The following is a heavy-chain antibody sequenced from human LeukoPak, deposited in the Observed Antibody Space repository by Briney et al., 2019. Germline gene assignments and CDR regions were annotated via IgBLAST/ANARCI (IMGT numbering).Heavy chain of an antibody. Sequence: PGGSLRPSCAASGFTFSDYYMSWIRQAPGKGLEWVSYISSSGTAMYYADSVKGRFTISRDNAQNSVYLQMNSLRAEDTAVYYCARGLTGRYILTGYYNDYWGQGTLVTVSS. CDR3: ARGLTGRYILTGYYNDY. J-gene: IGHJ4*02. CDR1: GFTFSDYY. V-gene: IGHV3-11*01. CDR2: ISSSGTAM. D-gene: IGHD3-9*01.